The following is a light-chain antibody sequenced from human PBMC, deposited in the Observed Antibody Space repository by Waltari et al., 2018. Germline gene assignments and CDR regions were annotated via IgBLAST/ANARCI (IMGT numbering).Light chain of an antibody. CDR1: NSNIGDNP. Sequence: QSVLTQPPSVSGTPGQRVTISCSGSNSNIGDNPVNWYQQRPGTAPKLLIFFTSQRPSGVPDRVSASKSATSASLAISGLQSEDEADYFCATWDDSLSGFYVFGTGTTVSVL. V-gene: IGLV1-44*01. CDR3: ATWDDSLSGFYV. J-gene: IGLJ1*01. CDR2: FTS.